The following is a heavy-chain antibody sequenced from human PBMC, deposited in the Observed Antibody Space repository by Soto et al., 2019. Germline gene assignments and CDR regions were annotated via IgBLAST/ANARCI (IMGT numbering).Heavy chain of an antibody. Sequence: GGSLRLSCAASGFTFGSYAMSWVRQAPGKGLEWVSSMNGGGGSTYYAESVQGRFTISRDNSKNTLYLQMNSLRVEDTAVYYCAKKSEIAVPRYYFDLRGQGTLVTVSS. CDR1: GFTFGSYA. J-gene: IGHJ4*02. D-gene: IGHD2-21*01. CDR3: AKKSEIAVPRYYFDL. V-gene: IGHV3-23*01. CDR2: MNGGGGST.